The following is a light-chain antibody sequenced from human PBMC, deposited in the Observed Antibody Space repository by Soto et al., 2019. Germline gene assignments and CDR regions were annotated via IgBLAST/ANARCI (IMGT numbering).Light chain of an antibody. V-gene: IGKV3-20*01. CDR2: GAS. Sequence: EIVLTQSPGTLSLSPGDRATLSCRASQSVSSNYLSWYQKKPGQAPMLLIDGASRGAAGSPVRFSCSGSGTDFTLTISRLEPEDFAVYFCQQYGRSPMFTFGQGTKVEIK. J-gene: IGKJ2*01. CDR1: QSVSSNY. CDR3: QQYGRSPMFT.